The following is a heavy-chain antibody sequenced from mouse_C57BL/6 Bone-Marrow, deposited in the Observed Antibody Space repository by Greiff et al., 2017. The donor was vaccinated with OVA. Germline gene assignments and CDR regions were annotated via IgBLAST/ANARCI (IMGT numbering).Heavy chain of an antibody. V-gene: IGHV1-50*01. J-gene: IGHJ3*01. D-gene: IGHD2-3*01. CDR3: ARGWDGYPSWFAY. Sequence: QVQLKQPGAELVKPGASVKLSCKASGYTFTSYWMQWVKQRPGQGLEWNGEIDPSDSSTNYNQKFKGKATLTVGTSSSAAYMQLSSLTSEDSAVYYCARGWDGYPSWFAYWGQGTLVTVSA. CDR1: GYTFTSYW. CDR2: IDPSDSST.